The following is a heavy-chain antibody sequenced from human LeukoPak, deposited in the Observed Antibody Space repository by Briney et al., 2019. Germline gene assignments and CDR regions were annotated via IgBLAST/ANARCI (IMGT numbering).Heavy chain of an antibody. J-gene: IGHJ4*02. CDR2: IYSSGGT. Sequence: GGSLRLSCAASGFTVSNNYMSWVRQAPGKGLEWVAVIYSSGGTYYADSVKGRFTISRDNSKNTLYLQMNSLSAEDTAAYYCARVYPQYYFDYRGQGTLVTVSS. CDR3: ARVYPQYYFDY. D-gene: IGHD4-11*01. CDR1: GFTVSNNY. V-gene: IGHV3-66*01.